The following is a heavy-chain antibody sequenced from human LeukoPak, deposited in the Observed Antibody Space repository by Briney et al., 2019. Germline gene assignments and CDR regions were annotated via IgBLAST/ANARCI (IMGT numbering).Heavy chain of an antibody. D-gene: IGHD6-19*01. CDR3: ARDFSGWSVDP. CDR2: ISSRSNYI. CDR1: GFTFSSYS. Sequence: GGSLRLSCAASGFTFSSYSMNWVRQAPGKGLEWVAHISSRSNYIYYADSLKGRFTISRDNAKNSLYLQMNSLKVEDTAVYYCARDFSGWSVDPWGQGTLVTVSS. J-gene: IGHJ5*02. V-gene: IGHV3-21*01.